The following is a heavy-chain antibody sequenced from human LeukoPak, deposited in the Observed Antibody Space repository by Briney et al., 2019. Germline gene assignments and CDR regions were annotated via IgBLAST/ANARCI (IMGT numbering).Heavy chain of an antibody. CDR2: VYYTGGT. D-gene: IGHD5-18*01. J-gene: IGHJ4*02. CDR3: ASHGGYSSDY. CDR1: GDSITSTSYY. Sequence: SETLSLTCSVSGDSITSTSYYWGWIRQPPEKGLEWIGSVYYTGGTYYSPSLKSRVTISVDTSKNQFSLKLSSVTAADTAVYYCASHGGYSSDYWGQGTLVTVSS. V-gene: IGHV4-39*01.